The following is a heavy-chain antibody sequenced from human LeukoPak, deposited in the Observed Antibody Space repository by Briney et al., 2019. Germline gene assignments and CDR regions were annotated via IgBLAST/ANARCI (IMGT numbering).Heavy chain of an antibody. CDR2: IYTSGST. J-gene: IGHJ5*02. V-gene: IGHV4-4*07. D-gene: IGHD3-10*01. Sequence: SETLSLTCTVSGGSISSYYWSWIRQPAGKGLEWIGRIYTSGSTNYNPSLKSRVTMSVDTSKNQSSLKLSSVTAADTAVYYCASEGYGSGSYYSAAWFDPWGQGTLVTVSS. CDR1: GGSISSYY. CDR3: ASEGYGSGSYYSAAWFDP.